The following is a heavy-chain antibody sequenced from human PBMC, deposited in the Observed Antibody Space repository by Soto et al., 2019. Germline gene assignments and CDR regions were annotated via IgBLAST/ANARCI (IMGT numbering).Heavy chain of an antibody. Sequence: QVQLVQSGAEVKKPGASVKVSCKASGYTFTSYDINWVRQATGQGLEWMGWMNPNSGNTGYAQKFQGRVTMTRNTSISTAYMELSSLRSEDTAVYYCASSNGEYQLLYGNCFDPWGQGTLVTVSS. CDR3: ASSNGEYQLLYGNCFDP. CDR1: GYTFTSYD. D-gene: IGHD2-2*02. V-gene: IGHV1-8*01. CDR2: MNPNSGNT. J-gene: IGHJ5*02.